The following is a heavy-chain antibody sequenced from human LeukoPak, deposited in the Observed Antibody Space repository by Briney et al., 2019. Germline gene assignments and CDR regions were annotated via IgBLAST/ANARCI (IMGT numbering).Heavy chain of an antibody. V-gene: IGHV3-11*01. J-gene: IGHJ4*02. D-gene: IGHD2-2*01. CDR1: GFTFSDYY. CDR2: ISISGTTT. CDR3: ARRCSSRSCPFDY. Sequence: AGGSLRLSCAASGFTFSDYYMTWIRQTPGKGLEWVSYISISGTTTFYVDSVKGRFTISRDNTKNSLYLQMNSLRAEDTAMYYCARRCSSRSCPFDYWGQGTLVTVSS.